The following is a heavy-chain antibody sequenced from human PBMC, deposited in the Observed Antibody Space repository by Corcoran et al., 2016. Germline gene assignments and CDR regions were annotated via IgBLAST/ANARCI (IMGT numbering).Heavy chain of an antibody. CDR3: AKDLSPPEKKYSSSNVNYFDY. J-gene: IGHJ4*02. D-gene: IGHD6-13*01. CDR1: GFTFDDYA. CDR2: ISWDGGST. Sequence: EVQLVESGGVVVQPGGSLRLSCAASGFTFDDYAMHWVRQAPGKGLEWVSLISWDGGSTYYADSVKGRFTISRDNSKNSLYLQMNSLRAEDTALYYCAKDLSPPEKKYSSSNVNYFDYWGQGTLVTVPS. V-gene: IGHV3-43D*03.